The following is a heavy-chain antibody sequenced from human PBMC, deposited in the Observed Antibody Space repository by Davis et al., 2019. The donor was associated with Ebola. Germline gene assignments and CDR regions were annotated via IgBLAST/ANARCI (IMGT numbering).Heavy chain of an antibody. CDR3: SGAAPGAFDI. V-gene: IGHV3-23*01. Sequence: GESLKISCAASKFTLSSYWMSWVRQAPGKGLEWVSTITGSGDSTHYADSVKGRFTISRDNSKNTLCLQMNSLKTEDTAVYYCSGAAPGAFDIWGQGTMVTVSS. D-gene: IGHD6-6*01. CDR1: KFTLSSYW. J-gene: IGHJ3*02. CDR2: ITGSGDST.